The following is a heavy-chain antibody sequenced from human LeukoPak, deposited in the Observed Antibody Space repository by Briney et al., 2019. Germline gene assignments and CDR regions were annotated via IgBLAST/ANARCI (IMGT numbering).Heavy chain of an antibody. D-gene: IGHD3-3*01. V-gene: IGHV3-49*03. J-gene: IGHJ4*02. Sequence: GRSLRLSCTASGFTFGDYAMSWFRQAPGKGLEWVGFIRSKAYGGTTEYAASVKGRFTISRDDSKSIAYLQMNSLKTEDTAVYYCTKAGLDFWSGCYTGIADYWGQGTLVTASS. CDR2: IRSKAYGGTT. CDR3: TKAGLDFWSGCYTGIADY. CDR1: GFTFGDYA.